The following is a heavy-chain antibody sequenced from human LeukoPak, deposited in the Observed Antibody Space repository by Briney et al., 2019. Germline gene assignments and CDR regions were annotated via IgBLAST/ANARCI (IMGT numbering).Heavy chain of an antibody. D-gene: IGHD3-9*01. Sequence: GGSLRLSCAASGFTFSNYWMHWVRQAPGKGLVWISRIKGDGSHTIYADSVKGRFTISRDNAKNTLYLQMKSLRAEDTAVYYCVRDWDHFDFDSWGQGTLVTVSS. J-gene: IGHJ5*01. CDR3: VRDWDHFDFDS. V-gene: IGHV3-74*01. CDR2: IKGDGSHT. CDR1: GFTFSNYW.